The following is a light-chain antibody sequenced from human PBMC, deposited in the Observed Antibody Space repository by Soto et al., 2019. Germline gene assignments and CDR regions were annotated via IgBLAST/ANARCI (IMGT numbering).Light chain of an antibody. V-gene: IGLV4-69*01. J-gene: IGLJ2*01. Sequence: QLVLTQSPSASASLGASVKLTCTLSSGHSSYAITWHQQQPEKGPRYLMKVNSDGSHSKGDGIPDRFSGSSSGAERYLTISSLQSEDEADYYCQTWDTGIQVLFGGGTKLTVL. CDR3: QTWDTGIQVL. CDR2: VNSDGSH. CDR1: SGHSSYA.